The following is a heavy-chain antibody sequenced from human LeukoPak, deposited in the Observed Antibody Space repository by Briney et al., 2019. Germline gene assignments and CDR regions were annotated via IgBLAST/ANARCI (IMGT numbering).Heavy chain of an antibody. Sequence: GASVKVSCKVSGYTLTELSMHWVRQAPGQGLEWMGWINTNTGNPTYAQGFTGRFVFSLDTSVSTAYLQISSLKAEDTAVYYCAREPESSSWYIDYWGQGTLVTVSS. CDR1: GYTLTELS. J-gene: IGHJ4*02. CDR3: AREPESSSWYIDY. CDR2: INTNTGNP. D-gene: IGHD6-13*01. V-gene: IGHV7-4-1*02.